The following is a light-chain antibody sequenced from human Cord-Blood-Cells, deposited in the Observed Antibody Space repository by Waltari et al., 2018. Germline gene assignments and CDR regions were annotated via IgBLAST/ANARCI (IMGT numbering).Light chain of an antibody. CDR3: CSYAGSSTLV. CDR2: EGS. J-gene: IGLJ3*02. CDR1: RSDVGSYNL. Sequence: QSALTQPASVSGSPGQSITISCPGSRSDVGSYNLVSCYQQHPGKAPKLMIYEGSKRPSGVSNRFSGSKSGNTASLTISGLQAEDEADYYCCSYAGSSTLVFGGGTKLTVL. V-gene: IGLV2-23*01.